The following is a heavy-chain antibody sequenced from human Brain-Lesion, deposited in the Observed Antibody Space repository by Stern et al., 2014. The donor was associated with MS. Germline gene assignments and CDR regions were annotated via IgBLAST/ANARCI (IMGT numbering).Heavy chain of an antibody. CDR3: ARDQRGITIFGVVTDYYYLGMDV. CDR1: GYIFTGYY. V-gene: IGHV1-2*02. CDR2: IKPNTGGT. D-gene: IGHD3-3*01. J-gene: IGHJ6*02. Sequence: VQLVQSGAEVKKPGASVKVSCKTSGYIFTGYYIHWVRQAPGKGLDWMAWIKPNTGGTKYAQKFQGRVTMSRDTSISTAYVELSSLTSDDTAVYYCARDQRGITIFGVVTDYYYLGMDVWGQGTTVTVSS.